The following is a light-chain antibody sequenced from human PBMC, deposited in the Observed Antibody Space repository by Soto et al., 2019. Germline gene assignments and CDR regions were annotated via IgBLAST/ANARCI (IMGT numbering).Light chain of an antibody. Sequence: EIVMTQSPATLSVFPGERATLSCRASQSVSSNLVWYQQKPGQAPELLIYNTFTRATGIPVRFSGSGSGREFTLTISSLQSEDLAVYYCQQYNNWPYTFGQGTKLEI. V-gene: IGKV3-15*01. CDR2: NTF. CDR1: QSVSSN. CDR3: QQYNNWPYT. J-gene: IGKJ2*01.